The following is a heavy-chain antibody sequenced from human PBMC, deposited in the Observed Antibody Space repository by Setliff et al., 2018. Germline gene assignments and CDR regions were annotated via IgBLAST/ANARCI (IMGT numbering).Heavy chain of an antibody. Sequence: PSETLSLTCTVSGGSIRSSYYYWGWIRQPPGKGLEWIGSIYYNWSTHFNPSLKSRVAISVDTSKNQFSLKLSFVTAADTAVYYCARHPSSGSYYGGSIFYFDDWGPGILVTVSS. V-gene: IGHV4-39*01. CDR2: IYYNWST. CDR3: ARHPSSGSYYGGSIFYFDD. D-gene: IGHD1-26*01. J-gene: IGHJ4*02. CDR1: GGSIRSSYYY.